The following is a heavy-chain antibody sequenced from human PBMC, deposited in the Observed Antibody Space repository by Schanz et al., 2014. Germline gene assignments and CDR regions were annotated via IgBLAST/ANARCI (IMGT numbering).Heavy chain of an antibody. Sequence: QVQLVQSGAEVKKPGATVKVSCKASGYIFINSGISWVRQAPGQGLEWMGWISVYNHNKEYDQKFQGRVTMTTDTSTSTAYMELRSLRSDDTAVYYCARDAADFYDILTEEDYWGQGTLVTGSS. CDR1: GYIFINSG. CDR2: ISVYNHNK. CDR3: ARDAADFYDILTEEDY. V-gene: IGHV1-18*01. J-gene: IGHJ4*02. D-gene: IGHD3-9*01.